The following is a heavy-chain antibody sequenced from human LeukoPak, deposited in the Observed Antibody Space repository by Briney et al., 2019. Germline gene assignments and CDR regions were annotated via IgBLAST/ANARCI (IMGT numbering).Heavy chain of an antibody. V-gene: IGHV3-7*01. Sequence: PGGSLRLSCAASGFTFSSYWMSWVRQAPGKGLEWVANIKQDGSEKYYVDSVKGRFTISRDNAKNSLYLQMNSLRAEDTAVYYCASLPLYSSSWYWGQGTLVTVSS. J-gene: IGHJ4*02. CDR3: ASLPLYSSSWY. CDR2: IKQDGSEK. CDR1: GFTFSSYW. D-gene: IGHD6-13*01.